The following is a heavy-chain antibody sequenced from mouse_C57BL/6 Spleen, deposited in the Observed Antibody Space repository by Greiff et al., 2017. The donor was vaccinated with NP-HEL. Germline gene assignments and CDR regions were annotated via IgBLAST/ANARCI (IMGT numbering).Heavy chain of an antibody. CDR2: IDPEDGDT. CDR3: TVPITRGAMDY. J-gene: IGHJ4*01. V-gene: IGHV14-1*01. D-gene: IGHD1-1*01. Sequence: VQLQQSGAELVRPGASVKLSCTASGFNIKDYYMHWVKQRPEQGLEWIGRIDPEDGDTEYAPKFQGKATMTADTSSNTAYLQLSSLTSEDTAVYYCTVPITRGAMDYWGQGTSVTVSS. CDR1: GFNIKDYY.